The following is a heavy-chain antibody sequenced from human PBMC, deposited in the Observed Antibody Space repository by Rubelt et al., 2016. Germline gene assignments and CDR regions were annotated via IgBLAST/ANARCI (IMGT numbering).Heavy chain of an antibody. CDR3: AKDLVGNDAFDI. D-gene: IGHD4-23*01. Sequence: VQLVESGGGVVQPGRSLRLSCAASGFTFSSYGMHWVRQAPGKGLEWVSSIGTTGDTPYPDSVKGRFTISRENAKNSLYLQMDSLTAGDTAVYYCAKDLVGNDAFDIWGQGTMVTVSS. CDR1: GFTFSSYG. J-gene: IGHJ3*02. CDR2: IGTTGDT. V-gene: IGHV3-13*01.